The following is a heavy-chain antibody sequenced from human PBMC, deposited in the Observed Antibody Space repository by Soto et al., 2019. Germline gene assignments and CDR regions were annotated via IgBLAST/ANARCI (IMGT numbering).Heavy chain of an antibody. V-gene: IGHV3-23*01. CDR3: AKAPTSSSSWAYFDY. CDR2: ISGSGDST. D-gene: IGHD6-6*01. Sequence: DVHLLESGGGLVQPGGSMRLSCAASGITFSSYAMSWFRLPPGKGLEWVSGISGSGDSTYYADSVKGRFTISRDNSKNTLYLQMRSLRAEDTAVYYCAKAPTSSSSWAYFDYWGQGTLVTVSS. J-gene: IGHJ4*02. CDR1: GITFSSYA.